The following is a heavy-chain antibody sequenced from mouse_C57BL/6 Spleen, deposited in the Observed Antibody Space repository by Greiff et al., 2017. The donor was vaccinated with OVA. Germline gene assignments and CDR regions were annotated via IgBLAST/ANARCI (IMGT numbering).Heavy chain of an antibody. Sequence: QVQLKQSGAELVKPGASVKISCKASGYAFSSYWMNWVKQRPGKGLEWIGQIYPGDGDPNYNGKFKGKATLTADQSSSTAYMQLSSLTSEDSAVYFCARGITTVVATPLAYWGQGTLVTVSA. CDR3: ARGITTVVATPLAY. CDR2: IYPGDGDP. J-gene: IGHJ3*01. CDR1: GYAFSSYW. V-gene: IGHV1-80*01. D-gene: IGHD1-1*01.